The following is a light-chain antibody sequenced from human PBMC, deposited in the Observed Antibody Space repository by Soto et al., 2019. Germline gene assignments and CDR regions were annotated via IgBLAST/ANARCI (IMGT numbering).Light chain of an antibody. V-gene: IGKV1-5*01. CDR3: QQRSAGVT. CDR2: DAS. J-gene: IGKJ5*01. Sequence: DIQMTQSPSTLSASVGDGVTITCRASQSISNRLAWYQQRPGKAPKYLIYDASTLDSGAPSRFSGSGSGTDFTLTISSLEPEDFAVYYCQQRSAGVTFGQGTRLEIK. CDR1: QSISNR.